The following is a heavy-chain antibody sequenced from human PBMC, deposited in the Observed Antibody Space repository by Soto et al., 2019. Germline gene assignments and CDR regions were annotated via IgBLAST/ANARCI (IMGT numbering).Heavy chain of an antibody. CDR2: TTSPAYGGTT. Sequence: PGGSLRLSCTASGFDFGDYYMSWIRQAPGKGLEWVGFTTSPAYGGTTEYAASVKGRFIISRDDSKSVAYLQMNSLQTEDTAIYYCSRDGDYYGLDVWGRGTTVTVSS. V-gene: IGHV3-49*03. CDR1: GFDFGDYY. CDR3: SRDGDYYGLDV. J-gene: IGHJ6*02. D-gene: IGHD3-16*01.